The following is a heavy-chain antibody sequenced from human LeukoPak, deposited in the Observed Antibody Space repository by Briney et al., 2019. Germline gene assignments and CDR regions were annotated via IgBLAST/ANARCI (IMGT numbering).Heavy chain of an antibody. CDR3: ARGPSIAARYDAFDI. Sequence: PGGSLRLSCAASRFTFTSYAMSWVRQAPGKGLEWVSGISGNGGSTYYTDSVKGRFTISRDNSKNSLYLQVISLRAEDTAVYYCARGPSIAARYDAFDIWGQGTMVTVSS. V-gene: IGHV3-23*01. D-gene: IGHD6-6*01. CDR1: RFTFTSYA. CDR2: ISGNGGST. J-gene: IGHJ3*02.